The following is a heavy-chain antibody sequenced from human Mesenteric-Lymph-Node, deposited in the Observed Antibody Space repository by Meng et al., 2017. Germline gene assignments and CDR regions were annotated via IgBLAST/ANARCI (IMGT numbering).Heavy chain of an antibody. CDR2: INPNSGGT. D-gene: IGHD2-21*02. J-gene: IGHJ4*02. Sequence: ASVKVSCKTSGYTFSGYYIHWVRQAPGQGLEWMGRINPNSGGTNYAQKFQGRVTMTRDTSISTAYMELRRLRSDDTAVYYCARKYCGGDCYLDYWGQGTLVTVSS. V-gene: IGHV1-2*06. CDR1: GYTFSGYY. CDR3: ARKYCGGDCYLDY.